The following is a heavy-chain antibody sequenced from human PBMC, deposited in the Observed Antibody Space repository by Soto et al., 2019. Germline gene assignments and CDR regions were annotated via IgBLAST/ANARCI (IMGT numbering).Heavy chain of an antibody. CDR1: GYTFTSYD. V-gene: IGHV1-8*01. CDR2: MNPNSGNT. D-gene: IGHD2-21*02. Sequence: ASVKVSCKASGYTFTSYDINWVRQATGQGLEYLGWMNPNSGNTGYVQKFQGRVTMTRDTSMSTAYMELSSLRSEDTAVYYCASGGGLAYCGGDCINWFDPWGQGTLVTVSS. CDR3: ASGGGLAYCGGDCINWFDP. J-gene: IGHJ5*02.